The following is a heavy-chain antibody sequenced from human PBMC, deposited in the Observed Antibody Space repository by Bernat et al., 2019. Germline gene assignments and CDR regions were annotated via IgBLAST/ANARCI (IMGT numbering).Heavy chain of an antibody. CDR3: AKHAVIVDS. Sequence: EVQLLESGGGLVQPGGSLRLSCAASGFTFSSYAMNWVRQAPGKGLEYVSDISGSGDSTSYADTVKGRFTVSRDNSKNTLYLQMKSLRAEDTAVYYCAKHAVIVDSWGQGTLVTVSS. J-gene: IGHJ4*02. D-gene: IGHD2/OR15-2a*01. CDR1: GFTFSSYA. V-gene: IGHV3-23*01. CDR2: ISGSGDST.